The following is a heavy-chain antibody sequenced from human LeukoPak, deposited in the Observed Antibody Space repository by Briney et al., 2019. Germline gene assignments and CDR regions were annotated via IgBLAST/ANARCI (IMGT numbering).Heavy chain of an antibody. J-gene: IGHJ4*02. CDR1: GFRFSNYG. Sequence: PGRCLRLSCGASGFRFSNYGMHWVRRAPAKGVERLAVIENDETKKYYEGAVQGRFTIYRDNSRNTMYLEMNSLRVEDTAVYVCAKVAGWLGTVGFFDYWGQGTLVAVSS. V-gene: IGHV3-33*06. CDR3: AKVAGWLGTVGFFDY. D-gene: IGHD4-17*01. CDR2: IENDETKK.